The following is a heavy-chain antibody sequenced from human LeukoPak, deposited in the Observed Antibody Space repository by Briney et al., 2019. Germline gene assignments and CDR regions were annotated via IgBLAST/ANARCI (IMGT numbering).Heavy chain of an antibody. CDR2: ISWNSGSI. CDR3: AKDIAVDTAMGDWYFDL. D-gene: IGHD5-18*01. Sequence: GRSLRLSCAASGFTFDDYAMHWVRQAPGKGLEWVSGISWNSGSIGYADSVKGRFTISRDNAKNSLYLQMNSLGAEDTALYYCAKDIAVDTAMGDWYFDLWGRGTLVTVSS. J-gene: IGHJ2*01. CDR1: GFTFDDYA. V-gene: IGHV3-9*01.